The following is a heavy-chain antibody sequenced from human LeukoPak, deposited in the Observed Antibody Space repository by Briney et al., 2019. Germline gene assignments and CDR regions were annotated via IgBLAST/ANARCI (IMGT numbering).Heavy chain of an antibody. Sequence: SETLSLTCTVYNGSFSGYYWSWIRQPPGTGLEWIGEISHSGYTNLIPSLKSRLTISLDTSKNHFSLRLTSLTAADTAVYYCARHGFYGDSARRKFDPWGQGTLVTVSS. D-gene: IGHD4-17*01. J-gene: IGHJ5*02. CDR1: NGSFSGYY. CDR3: ARHGFYGDSARRKFDP. CDR2: ISHSGYT. V-gene: IGHV4-34*01.